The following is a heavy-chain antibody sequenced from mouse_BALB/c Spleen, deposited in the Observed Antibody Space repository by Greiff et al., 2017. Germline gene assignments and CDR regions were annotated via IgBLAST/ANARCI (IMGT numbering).Heavy chain of an antibody. CDR1: GYSITSGYY. CDR3: ATNWPYFDY. D-gene: IGHD4-1*01. J-gene: IGHJ2*01. V-gene: IGHV3-6*02. CDR2: ISYDGSN. Sequence: EVQRVESGPGLVKPSQSLSLTCSVTGYSITSGYYWNWIRQFPGNKLEWMGYISYDGSNNYNPSLKNRISITRDTSKNQFFLKLNSVTTEDTATYYCATNWPYFDYWGQGTTLTVSS.